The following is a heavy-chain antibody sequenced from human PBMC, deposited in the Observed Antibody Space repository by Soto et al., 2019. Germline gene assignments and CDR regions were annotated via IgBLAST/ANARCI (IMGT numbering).Heavy chain of an antibody. CDR1: GYTFTGYY. Sequence: ASVKVSCKXSGYTFTGYYMHWVRQAPGQGLEWMGWINPNSGGTNYAQKFQGRVTMTRDTSISTAYMELSRLRSDDTAVYYCARDPASFYYDILTGYQNWFDPWGQGTLVTVSS. J-gene: IGHJ5*02. CDR3: ARDPASFYYDILTGYQNWFDP. CDR2: INPNSGGT. V-gene: IGHV1-2*02. D-gene: IGHD3-9*01.